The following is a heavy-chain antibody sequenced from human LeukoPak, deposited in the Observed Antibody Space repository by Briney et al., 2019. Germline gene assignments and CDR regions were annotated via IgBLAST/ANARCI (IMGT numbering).Heavy chain of an antibody. J-gene: IGHJ2*01. V-gene: IGHV4-59*08. CDR1: GGSISSYY. Sequence: SETLSLTCTVSGGSISSYYWSWIRQPPGKGLEWIGYIYYSGSTNHNPSLKSRVTISVDTSKNQFSLKLSSVTAADTAVYYCARHGLRFYWYFDLWGRGTLVTVSS. D-gene: IGHD4-17*01. CDR3: ARHGLRFYWYFDL. CDR2: IYYSGST.